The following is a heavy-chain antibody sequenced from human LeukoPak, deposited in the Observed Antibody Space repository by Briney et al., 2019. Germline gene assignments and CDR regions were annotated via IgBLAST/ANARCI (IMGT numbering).Heavy chain of an antibody. V-gene: IGHV1-2*02. D-gene: IGHD4-17*01. Sequence: ASVKVSCKASGYTFTGYYMHWVRQAPGQGLEWMGWINPNSGGTNYAQKFQGRVTMTTDTSTSTAYMELRSLRSDDTAVYYCARDHREAWEDYGDYGQGPHFDYWGQGTLVTVSS. J-gene: IGHJ4*02. CDR2: INPNSGGT. CDR1: GYTFTGYY. CDR3: ARDHREAWEDYGDYGQGPHFDY.